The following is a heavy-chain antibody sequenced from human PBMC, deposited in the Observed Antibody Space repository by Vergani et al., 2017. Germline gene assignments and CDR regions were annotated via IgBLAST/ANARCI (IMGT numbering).Heavy chain of an antibody. CDR2: IYYSGST. CDR3: ARDDYYGSGSYYK. V-gene: IGHV4-59*01. Sequence: QVQLQESGPGLVKPSQTLSLTCPVSGGSISSYYWSWIRQPPGKGLEWIGYIYYSGSTNYNPSLKSRVTISVDTSKNQFSLKLSSVTAADTAVYYCARDDYYGSGSYYKWGQGTLVTVSS. J-gene: IGHJ4*02. D-gene: IGHD3-10*01. CDR1: GGSISSYY.